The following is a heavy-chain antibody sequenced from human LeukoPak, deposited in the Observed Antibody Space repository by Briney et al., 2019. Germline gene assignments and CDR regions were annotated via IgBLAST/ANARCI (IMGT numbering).Heavy chain of an antibody. D-gene: IGHD7-27*01. J-gene: IGHJ4*02. CDR2: IKQDGSEK. CDR3: ARDRLGIDY. Sequence: ETLSLTCAVYGGSFSGYYWSWIRQPPGKGLEWVANIKQDGSEKYYVDSVKGRFTISRDNAKNSLYLQMNSLRAEDTAVYYCARDRLGIDYWGQGTLVTVSS. V-gene: IGHV3-7*01. CDR1: GGSFSGYY.